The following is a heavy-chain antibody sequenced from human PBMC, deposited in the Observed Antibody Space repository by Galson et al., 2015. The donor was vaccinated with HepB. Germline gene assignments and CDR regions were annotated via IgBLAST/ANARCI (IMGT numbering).Heavy chain of an antibody. CDR3: ARGSFKYDSSGYYDY. CDR1: GFTFSSYA. V-gene: IGHV3-30-3*01. J-gene: IGHJ4*02. CDR2: ISYDGSNK. Sequence: SLRLSCAASGFTFSSYAMHWVRQAPGKGLEWVAVISYDGSNKYYADSVKGRFTISRDNSKNTLYLQMNSLRAEDTAVYYCARGSFKYDSSGYYDYWGQGTLVTVSS. D-gene: IGHD3-22*01.